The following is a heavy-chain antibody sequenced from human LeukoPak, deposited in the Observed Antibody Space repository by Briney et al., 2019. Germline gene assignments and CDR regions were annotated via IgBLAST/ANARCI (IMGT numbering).Heavy chain of an antibody. CDR1: GYTLTIYD. Sequence: GAAVTVSFKASGYTLTIYDINWVRQPTAQGLEWMGWTNPNSGKTGNAHKSHDRVTITRNTSINKAYTELSSLRSENTAVYYCASQSRIWFGESGNWFDPWGQGTLVTVSS. V-gene: IGHV1-8*01. CDR2: TNPNSGKT. D-gene: IGHD3-10*01. J-gene: IGHJ5*02. CDR3: ASQSRIWFGESGNWFDP.